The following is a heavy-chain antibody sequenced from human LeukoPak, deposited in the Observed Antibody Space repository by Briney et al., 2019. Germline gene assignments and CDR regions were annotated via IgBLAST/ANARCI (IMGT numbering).Heavy chain of an antibody. V-gene: IGHV3-23*01. CDR3: AKDLAYSNYDLKYGMDV. CDR2: ISGSGVNT. J-gene: IGHJ6*02. CDR1: GFTFSNYA. D-gene: IGHD4-11*01. Sequence: GGSLRLSCAASGFTFSNYAMSWVRQAPGKGLEWVSGISGSGVNTYYADSVRGRFTISRDNSKNTLYLQMNSLRAEDTAVYYCAKDLAYSNYDLKYGMDVWGQGTTVTVSS.